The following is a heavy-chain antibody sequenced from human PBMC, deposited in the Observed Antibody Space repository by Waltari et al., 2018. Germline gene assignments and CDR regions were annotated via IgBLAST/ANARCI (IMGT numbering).Heavy chain of an antibody. J-gene: IGHJ6*02. CDR2: ISSSGSTI. Sequence: EVQLVESGGGLVQPGGSLRLSCAASGFTFSSYEMNWVRKAPGKGLEWVSYISSSGSTIYYADSVKGRFTISRDNAKNSLYLQMNSLRAEDTAVYYCARGYYDSSGYPTAPHRYYGMDVWGQGTTVTVSS. CDR3: ARGYYDSSGYPTAPHRYYGMDV. D-gene: IGHD3-22*01. V-gene: IGHV3-48*03. CDR1: GFTFSSYE.